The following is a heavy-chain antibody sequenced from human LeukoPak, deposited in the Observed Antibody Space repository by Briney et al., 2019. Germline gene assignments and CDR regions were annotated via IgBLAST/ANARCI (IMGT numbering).Heavy chain of an antibody. D-gene: IGHD2-15*01. CDR3: ARRVVPAPTGLDY. V-gene: IGHV3-23*01. J-gene: IGHJ4*02. CDR2: LSGSGGST. CDR1: GFTFSSYA. Sequence: GGSLRLSCAASGFTFSSYAMSWVRQAPGKGLEGVSALSGSGGSTYYADSVKGRFTISRDNSKNTLYLQMNSLRAEDTAVYYCARRVVPAPTGLDYWGQGTLVTVSS.